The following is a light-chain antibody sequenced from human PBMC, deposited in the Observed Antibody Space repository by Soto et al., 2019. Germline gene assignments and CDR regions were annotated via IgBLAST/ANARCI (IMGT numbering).Light chain of an antibody. CDR1: SSDIGGYNY. CDR3: SSYTSSDIWV. J-gene: IGLJ3*02. Sequence: QSALTQPASVSGSPGQSITISCTGGSSDIGGYNYVSWYQQYPGKAPKLIIYEVTNRPSGISNRFSASKSGNTASLTISGLQAEDETDYYCSSYTSSDIWVFGGGTQLNVL. V-gene: IGLV2-14*01. CDR2: EVT.